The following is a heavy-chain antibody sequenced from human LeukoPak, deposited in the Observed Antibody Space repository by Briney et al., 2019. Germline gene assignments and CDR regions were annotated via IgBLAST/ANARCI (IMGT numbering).Heavy chain of an antibody. CDR3: ARDLAPYYYDSSGYYSGPFDY. Sequence: KSGGSLRLSCAASGFTFSSYSMNWVRQAPGKGLEWVSSISSSSSYIYYADSVKGRFTISRDNAKNSLYLQMNSLRAEDTAVYYCARDLAPYYYDSSGYYSGPFDYWGQGTLVTASS. CDR1: GFTFSSYS. D-gene: IGHD3-22*01. J-gene: IGHJ4*02. V-gene: IGHV3-21*01. CDR2: ISSSSSYI.